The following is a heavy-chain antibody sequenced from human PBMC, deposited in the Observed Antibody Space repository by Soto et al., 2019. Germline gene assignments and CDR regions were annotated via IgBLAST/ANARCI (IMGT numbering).Heavy chain of an antibody. Sequence: QVQLQQWGAGLLKPSETLSLTCAVYGGSFSGYYWSWIRQPPGKGLEWIGEINHSGSTNYNPSLKSRVTMSVDTSKNQFSLKLSSVTAADTAVYYCARLSARLDYYYYGMDVWGQGTTVTVSS. CDR1: GGSFSGYY. J-gene: IGHJ6*02. D-gene: IGHD6-6*01. CDR3: ARLSARLDYYYYGMDV. CDR2: INHSGST. V-gene: IGHV4-34*01.